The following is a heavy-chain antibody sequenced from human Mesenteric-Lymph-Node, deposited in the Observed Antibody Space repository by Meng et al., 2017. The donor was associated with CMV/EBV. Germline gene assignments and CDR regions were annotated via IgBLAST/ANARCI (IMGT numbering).Heavy chain of an antibody. CDR1: GFSFSDYS. J-gene: IGHJ6*02. V-gene: IGHV3-48*04. D-gene: IGHD3-22*01. CDR2: ISSRTTSI. CDR3: ARDEAYYDTSGYYSASSSHFGMDV. Sequence: GESLKISCAASGFSFSDYSMNWVRQAPGKGLEWLSYISSRTTSIFYSDSVRGRFTISRDNAKNSLFLQMNSLRAEDTAVYYCARDEAYYDTSGYYSASSSHFGMDVWGQGTTVTVSS.